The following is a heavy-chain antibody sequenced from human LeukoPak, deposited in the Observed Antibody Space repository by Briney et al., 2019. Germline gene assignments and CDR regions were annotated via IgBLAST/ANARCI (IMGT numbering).Heavy chain of an antibody. CDR3: AREQYYDFWSGYYEGRRYFDY. CDR1: GFTFSDYY. D-gene: IGHD3-3*01. J-gene: IGHJ4*02. Sequence: PGGSLRLPCAASGFTFSDYYMSWIRQAPGKGLEWVSYISSSGSTIYYADSVKGRFTISRDNAKNSLYLQMNSLRAEDTAVYYCAREQYYDFWSGYYEGRRYFDYWGQGTLVTVSS. CDR2: ISSSGSTI. V-gene: IGHV3-11*01.